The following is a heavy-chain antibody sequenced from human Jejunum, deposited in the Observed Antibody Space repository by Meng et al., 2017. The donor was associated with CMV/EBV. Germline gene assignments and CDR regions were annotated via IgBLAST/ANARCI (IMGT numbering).Heavy chain of an antibody. J-gene: IGHJ4*02. Sequence: SIDSDNISWVRQAPGQGLEWIEAIAPFVGITAYGQKFQDRVTVYATESKSTVYMNLRSHRAGDTAMYYGVREAWTPRSGRLYYFDLWGQGTLVTVSS. CDR1: SIDSDN. D-gene: IGHD3/OR15-3a*01. CDR3: VREAWTPRSGRLYYFDL. V-gene: IGHV1-69*01. CDR2: IAPFVGIT.